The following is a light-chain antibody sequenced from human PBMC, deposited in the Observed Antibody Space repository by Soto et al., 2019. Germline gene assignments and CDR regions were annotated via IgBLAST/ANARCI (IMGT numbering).Light chain of an antibody. J-gene: IGKJ4*01. V-gene: IGKV3-20*01. CDR1: QSVSSN. Sequence: EIVMTQSLATLSVSPGERATLSCRASQSVSSNLAWYQQKPGQAPRLLIYGASSRATGIPDRFSGSGSGTDFTLTISRLEPEDFAVYYCQQYGSSPLTFGGGTKVHI. CDR2: GAS. CDR3: QQYGSSPLT.